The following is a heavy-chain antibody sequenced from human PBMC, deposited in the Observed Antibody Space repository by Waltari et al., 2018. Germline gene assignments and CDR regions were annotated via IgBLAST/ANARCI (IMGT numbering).Heavy chain of an antibody. CDR3: ARGYSGSYFDY. V-gene: IGHV3-48*01. CDR1: GFTFSRYS. CDR2: ISSSSSTI. D-gene: IGHD1-26*01. J-gene: IGHJ4*02. Sequence: EVQLVESGGGLVQPGGSLRLYCAASGFTFSRYSMNWVRQAPWKGLEWVSYISSSSSTIYYADSVKGRFTISRDNAKNSLYLQMNSLRAEDTAVYYCARGYSGSYFDYWGQGTLVTVSS.